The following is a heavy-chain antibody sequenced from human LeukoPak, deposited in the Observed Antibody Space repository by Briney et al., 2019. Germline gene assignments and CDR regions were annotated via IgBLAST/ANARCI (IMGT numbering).Heavy chain of an antibody. D-gene: IGHD6-13*01. CDR2: IYHSGST. V-gene: IGHV4-4*02. J-gene: IGHJ4*02. CDR1: GGSISSSNW. Sequence: SETLSLTCAVSGGSISSSNWWSWVRQPPGKGLEWIGEIYHSGSTNYNPSLKSRVTISVDKSKNQFSLKLSSVTAADTAVYYCASIQYSSSWGELDYWGQGTLVTVSS. CDR3: ASIQYSSSWGELDY.